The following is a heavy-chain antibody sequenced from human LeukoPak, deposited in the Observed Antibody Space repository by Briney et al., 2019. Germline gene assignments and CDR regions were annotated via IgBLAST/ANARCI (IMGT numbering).Heavy chain of an antibody. V-gene: IGHV4-39*07. CDR2: IYYGGST. CDR1: VGSISTTSYY. D-gene: IGHD6-13*01. CDR3: ARDIAAAGLLGY. Sequence: SETLSLTCTVSVGSISTTSYYWGWIRQPPGKGLEWIGSIYYGGSTYYSPSLKSRVTISLDTSKHQFSLKLSSVTAADTAVYYCARDIAAAGLLGYWGQGTLVTVSS. J-gene: IGHJ4*02.